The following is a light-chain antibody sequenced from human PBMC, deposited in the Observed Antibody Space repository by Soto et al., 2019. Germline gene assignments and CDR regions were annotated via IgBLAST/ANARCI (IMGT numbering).Light chain of an antibody. Sequence: QAVVTQEPSLTVSPGGTVTLTCGSSTGAVTSGHYPYWFQQKPGQAPRTLIYDTSNKHSWTPARFSGSLLGGKAALTLSGAQPKDEAEYYCLLSYSGPLHVVFGGGTKLTVL. CDR2: DTS. J-gene: IGLJ2*01. V-gene: IGLV7-46*01. CDR3: LLSYSGPLHVV. CDR1: TGAVTSGHY.